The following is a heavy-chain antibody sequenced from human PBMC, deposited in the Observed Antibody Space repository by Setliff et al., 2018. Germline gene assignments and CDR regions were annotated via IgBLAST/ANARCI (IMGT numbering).Heavy chain of an antibody. V-gene: IGHV1-18*01. J-gene: IGHJ4*02. CDR3: ARGPPDFVVVPAAAKFDY. CDR2: ISVYKCNT. CDR1: GYTFTSYG. D-gene: IGHD2-2*01. Sequence: ASVKVSCKASGYTFTSYGFSWVRQAPGQGLEWMGRISVYKCNTNYAREFQVRVTMTIDTPPSTAYMELRSLRSDDTAVYYCARGPPDFVVVPAAAKFDYWGPGTLVTVSS.